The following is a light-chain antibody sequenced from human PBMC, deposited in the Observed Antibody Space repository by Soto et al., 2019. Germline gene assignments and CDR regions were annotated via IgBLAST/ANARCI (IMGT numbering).Light chain of an antibody. J-gene: IGKJ5*01. V-gene: IGKV3-15*01. CDR1: QRVGSSY. CDR2: GAS. Sequence: IVLTQTPCTLSLSPGERATLSCRASQRVGSSYLAWYQQKPGQSPRLLIYGASTRATGIPARFSGSGSGTEFTLTISSLQSEDFAVYYCQQYSNWPPITFGQGTRLEIK. CDR3: QQYSNWPPIT.